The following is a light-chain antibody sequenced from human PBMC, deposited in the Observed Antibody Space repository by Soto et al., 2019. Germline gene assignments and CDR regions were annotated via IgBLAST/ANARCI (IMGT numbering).Light chain of an antibody. J-gene: IGKJ4*01. Sequence: EIVLTQSPGTLSLSPGERATLSCRARQSVSGNYLAWYQQKPGQAPRLIIYGASSGATGIPDRFSGSGSGTDFTLTINRREPEDFALYYCQQYGDSPLTFGGGTNVDIK. CDR3: QQYGDSPLT. V-gene: IGKV3-20*01. CDR2: GAS. CDR1: QSVSGNY.